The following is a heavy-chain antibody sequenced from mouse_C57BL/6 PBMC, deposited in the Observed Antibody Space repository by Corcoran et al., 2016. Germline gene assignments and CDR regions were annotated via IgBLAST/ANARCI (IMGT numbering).Heavy chain of an antibody. CDR1: GYTFTDYY. CDR3: ARKDYGSSYPWYFDV. V-gene: IGHV1-26*01. Sequence: EVQLQQSGPELVKPGASVKISCKASGYTFTDYYMNWVKQSHGKSLEWIGDINPNNGGTSYNQKFKGKATLTVDKSSSTAYMELRSLTSKDSAVYYCARKDYGSSYPWYFDVWGTGTTVTVSS. D-gene: IGHD1-1*01. J-gene: IGHJ1*03. CDR2: INPNNGGT.